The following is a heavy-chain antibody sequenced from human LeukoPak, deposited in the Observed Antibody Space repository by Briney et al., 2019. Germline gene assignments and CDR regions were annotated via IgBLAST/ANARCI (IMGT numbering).Heavy chain of an antibody. D-gene: IGHD2-15*01. J-gene: IGHJ4*02. CDR1: GFIVSSNY. Sequence: GGSLRLSCAASGFIVSSNYMSWVRQAPGKGLEWVSVIYSGGSTYHADSVKGRFTISRDNSKNTLYLQMNSLRAEDTAVYYCARVGYSNRFDYWGQETLVTVSS. CDR2: IYSGGST. V-gene: IGHV3-66*01. CDR3: ARVGYSNRFDY.